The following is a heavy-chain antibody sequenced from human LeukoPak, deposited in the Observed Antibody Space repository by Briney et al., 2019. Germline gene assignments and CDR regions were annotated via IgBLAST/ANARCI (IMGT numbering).Heavy chain of an antibody. CDR2: ISSSSNTI. J-gene: IGHJ4*02. CDR1: GFTFSDYS. Sequence: PGGSLRLSCTASGFTFSDYSMNWVRQAPGKGLEWVSYISSSSNTIYYADSVRGRFTISRDNAKNSLYLPMNSLRAEDTAVYYCARDLLAAAGTYWGQGTLVTVSS. CDR3: ARDLLAAAGTY. D-gene: IGHD6-13*01. V-gene: IGHV3-48*01.